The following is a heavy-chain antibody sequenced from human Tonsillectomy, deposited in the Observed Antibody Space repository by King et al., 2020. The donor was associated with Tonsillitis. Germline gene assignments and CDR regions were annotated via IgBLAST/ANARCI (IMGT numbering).Heavy chain of an antibody. V-gene: IGHV5-51*01. CDR2: SYPGDADT. J-gene: IGHJ4*02. D-gene: IGHD1-26*01. Sequence: CQGSGYSFTNYWIGWVRQMPGKGLEWMGISYPGDADTKYSPSFQGQVTITVDKSVSIAYLQWSSLKASATALYYCARQGQGELPFDYWGQGTLVPVSS. CDR1: GYSFTNYW. CDR3: ARQGQGELPFDY.